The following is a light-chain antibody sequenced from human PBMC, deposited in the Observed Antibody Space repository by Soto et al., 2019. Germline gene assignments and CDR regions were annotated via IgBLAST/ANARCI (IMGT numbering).Light chain of an antibody. CDR2: DAS. V-gene: IGKV1-5*01. Sequence: DIQMTQSPSTLSASVGDRVTITCRASQSISSWLAWYQQKPGKAPKLLIYDASKSQFGVPSRFSGSGSGTDFTFTISSLQPEDNATYYCQQYDNRPFTFGPGTKVDVK. J-gene: IGKJ3*01. CDR3: QQYDNRPFT. CDR1: QSISSW.